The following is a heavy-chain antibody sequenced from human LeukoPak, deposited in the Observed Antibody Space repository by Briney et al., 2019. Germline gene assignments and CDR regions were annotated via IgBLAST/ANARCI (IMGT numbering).Heavy chain of an antibody. CDR3: ARQIASAGTAGFDF. CDR1: GGSISSYY. V-gene: IGHV4-4*07. Sequence: PSETLPLTCTVSGGSISSYYWSWIRQPAGKGLEWIGRIYSTGSTNYNPSLKSRVTISVDTSKNQFSLRLRSVTAADTAVYYCARQIASAGTAGFDFWGQGALVTVSS. J-gene: IGHJ4*02. CDR2: IYSTGST. D-gene: IGHD6-13*01.